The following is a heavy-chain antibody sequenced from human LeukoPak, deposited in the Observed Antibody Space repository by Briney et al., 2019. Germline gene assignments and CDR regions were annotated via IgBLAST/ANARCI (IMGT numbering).Heavy chain of an antibody. CDR3: AKYYGSGTYALDY. J-gene: IGHJ4*02. Sequence: GGSLRLSCAASGFTFSSSWMHWVRQAPGQELVWVSRINNDGTSTSYADSVKGRFTISRDDAKNTIYLQMHSLRAEDTAVYYCAKYYGSGTYALDYWGQGTRVTVSS. V-gene: IGHV3-74*01. CDR2: INNDGTST. D-gene: IGHD3-10*01. CDR1: GFTFSSSW.